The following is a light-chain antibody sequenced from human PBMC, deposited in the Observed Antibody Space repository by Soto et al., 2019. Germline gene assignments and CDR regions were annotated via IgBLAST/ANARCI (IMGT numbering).Light chain of an antibody. CDR2: EVN. J-gene: IGLJ1*01. CDR3: SSYAGSSNV. Sequence: QPELTKAPSSSVFPGQSVAISFTGTSSDVGGYNYVSWYRQHPGKAPKLMIYEVNKRPSGVPDRFSGSKSGNTASLTVSGLQAEDEADYYCSSYAGSSNVFGPGTKVTVL. V-gene: IGLV2-8*01. CDR1: SSDVGGYNY.